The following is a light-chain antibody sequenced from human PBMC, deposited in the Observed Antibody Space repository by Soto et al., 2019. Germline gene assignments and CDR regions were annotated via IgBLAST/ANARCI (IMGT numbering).Light chain of an antibody. CDR1: QSISNY. CDR2: AAS. Sequence: DIQLTQSPSSLSASVGDRVTITCRASQSISNYLNWYQHKPGRVPKLLIYAASSLQSGVPSRFSGSGSGTDFTLTINSLQPEDFATYYCQQSYSTPMNTFGQGTKLEIK. J-gene: IGKJ2*01. V-gene: IGKV1-39*01. CDR3: QQSYSTPMNT.